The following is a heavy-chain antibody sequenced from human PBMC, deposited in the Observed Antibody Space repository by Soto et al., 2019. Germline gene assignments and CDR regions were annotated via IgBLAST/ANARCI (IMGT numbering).Heavy chain of an antibody. CDR3: ARPPEERNVDTAMVTVY. J-gene: IGHJ4*02. D-gene: IGHD5-18*01. CDR2: ISYDGSNK. V-gene: IGHV3-30-3*01. Sequence: QVQLVESGGGVVQPGRSLRLSCAASGFTFSSYAMHWVRQAPGKGLEWVAVISYDGSNKYYADSVKGRFTTSRDNSKNTLYLQMNSLRAEDTAVYYCARPPEERNVDTAMVTVYWGQGTLVTVSS. CDR1: GFTFSSYA.